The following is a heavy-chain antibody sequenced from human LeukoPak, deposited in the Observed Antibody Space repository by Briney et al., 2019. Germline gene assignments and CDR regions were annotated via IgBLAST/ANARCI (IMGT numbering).Heavy chain of an antibody. CDR3: ASVDTAIIKLDY. CDR1: GGSISSGGYY. J-gene: IGHJ4*02. D-gene: IGHD5-18*01. Sequence: SQTLSLTCAVSGGSISSGGYYWSWIRQPPGKGLEWIGYIYYSGSTNYNPSLKSRVTISVDTSKNQFSLKLSSVTAADTAVYYCASVDTAIIKLDYWGQGTLVTVSS. V-gene: IGHV4-61*08. CDR2: IYYSGST.